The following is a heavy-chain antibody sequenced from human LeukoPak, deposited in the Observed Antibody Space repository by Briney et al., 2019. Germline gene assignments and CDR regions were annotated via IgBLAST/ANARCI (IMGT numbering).Heavy chain of an antibody. D-gene: IGHD2-2*01. Sequence: SETLSLTCTVSGGSISSYYWGWIRQPPGKGLEWIGSIYYSGSTYYNPSLKSRVTISVDTSKNQFSLKLSSVTAADTAVYYCARWVDCSSTSCYPYYYYMDVWGKGTTVTVSS. J-gene: IGHJ6*03. CDR3: ARWVDCSSTSCYPYYYYMDV. V-gene: IGHV4-39*07. CDR1: GGSISSYY. CDR2: IYYSGST.